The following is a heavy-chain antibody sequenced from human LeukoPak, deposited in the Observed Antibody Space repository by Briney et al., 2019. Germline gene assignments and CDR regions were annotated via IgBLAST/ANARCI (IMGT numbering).Heavy chain of an antibody. D-gene: IGHD1-26*01. CDR2: ISYDGSYK. Sequence: GGSLRLSCSASGFAFSTYAMHWVGQAPGKGLEWVAVISYDGSYKDYGDPVKGRFTLSRDNSKSTVFLEMSSLRAEDTAVYHCARARVQWEVRYPTFDSWGQRTLVTVSS. CDR1: GFAFSTYA. CDR3: ARARVQWEVRYPTFDS. V-gene: IGHV3-30*03. J-gene: IGHJ4*02.